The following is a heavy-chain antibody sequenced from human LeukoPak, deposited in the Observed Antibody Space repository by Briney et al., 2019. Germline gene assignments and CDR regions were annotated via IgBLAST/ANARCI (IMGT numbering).Heavy chain of an antibody. Sequence: SVKVSCKASGGTFSSYAISWVRQAPGQGLEWMGRIIPIFGTANYAQKFQGRVTITTDESTSTAYMELSSLGSEDTAVYYCARAVAYYYGSGSYWFDPWGQGTLVTVSS. J-gene: IGHJ5*02. CDR1: GGTFSSYA. CDR2: IIPIFGTA. V-gene: IGHV1-69*05. D-gene: IGHD3-10*01. CDR3: ARAVAYYYGSGSYWFDP.